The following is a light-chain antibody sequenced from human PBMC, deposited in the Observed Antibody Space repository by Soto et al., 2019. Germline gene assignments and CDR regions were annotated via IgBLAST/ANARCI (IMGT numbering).Light chain of an antibody. J-gene: IGKJ5*01. CDR2: DAS. V-gene: IGKV3-11*01. Sequence: EIVLTQSPATLSLSPGEGVTLSCRASQSINNWLAWYQQKPGQAPRLLIYDASNRATGIPARFSGSGSGTDFTLTISSLEPEDFAVYYCRQRSNWPPITFGQGTRLEIK. CDR3: RQRSNWPPIT. CDR1: QSINNW.